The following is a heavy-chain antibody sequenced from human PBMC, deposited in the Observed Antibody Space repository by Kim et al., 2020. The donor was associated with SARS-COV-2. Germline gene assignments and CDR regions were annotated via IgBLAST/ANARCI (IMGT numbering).Heavy chain of an antibody. Sequence: SETLSLTCTVSGYSISSGYYWGWIRQPPGKGLEWIGSIYHSGSTYYNPSLKSRVTISVDTSKNQFSLKLSSVTAADTAVYYCARVEVAYCGGDCRRGNFDYWGQGTLVTVSS. CDR1: GYSISSGYY. V-gene: IGHV4-38-2*02. CDR3: ARVEVAYCGGDCRRGNFDY. J-gene: IGHJ4*02. CDR2: IYHSGST. D-gene: IGHD2-21*02.